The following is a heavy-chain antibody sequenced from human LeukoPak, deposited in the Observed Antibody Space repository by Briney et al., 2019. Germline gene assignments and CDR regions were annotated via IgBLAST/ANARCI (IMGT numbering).Heavy chain of an antibody. V-gene: IGHV3-15*01. CDR2: IKSKTDGGTT. J-gene: IGHJ6*03. D-gene: IGHD3-16*01. CDR3: ARETSQKGAHYMDV. CDR1: GFTFSNAW. Sequence: NPGGSLRLSCAASGFTFSNAWMSWVRQAPGKGLEWVGRIKSKTDGGTTDYAAPVKGRFTISRDDSKNTLYLQMNSLKTEDTAVYYCARETSQKGAHYMDVWGKGTTVTISS.